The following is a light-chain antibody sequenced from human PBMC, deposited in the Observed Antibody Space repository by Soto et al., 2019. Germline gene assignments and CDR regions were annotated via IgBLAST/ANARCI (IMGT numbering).Light chain of an antibody. Sequence: AIRMTQSPSSFSASTGDRVTITCRASQGISSYLAWYQQKPGKAPKLLIYAASTLQSGVPSRFSGSGSGTDFTLTISCLQSEDFATYYGQQYYSYPRYTFGQGTKLEIK. J-gene: IGKJ2*01. CDR3: QQYYSYPRYT. V-gene: IGKV1-8*01. CDR1: QGISSY. CDR2: AAS.